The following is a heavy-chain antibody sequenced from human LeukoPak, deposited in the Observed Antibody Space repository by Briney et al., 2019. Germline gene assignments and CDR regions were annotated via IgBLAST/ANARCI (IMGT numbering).Heavy chain of an antibody. J-gene: IGHJ4*02. V-gene: IGHV3-48*02. CDR3: ARVVGGVVGAAALRDYFDY. D-gene: IGHD2-15*01. Sequence: GGSLRLSCAASGFTFSTYSMNWVRQAPGKGPEWVSYITSSPSTTYYADSVKGRFTISRDNAKNSLYLQMNSLRDEDTAVYYCARVVGGVVGAAALRDYFDYWGQGTLVTVSS. CDR2: ITSSPSTT. CDR1: GFTFSTYS.